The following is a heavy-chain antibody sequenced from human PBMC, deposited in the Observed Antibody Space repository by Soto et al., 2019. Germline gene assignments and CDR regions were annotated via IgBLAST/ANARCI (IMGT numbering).Heavy chain of an antibody. CDR3: ARLNHDDSSGYYYLDWFDP. CDR2: IYHSGST. Sequence: PSETLSLTCTVSGGSISSGDYYWSWVRQPPGKGLEWIGEIYHSGSTNYNPSLKSRVTISVDKSKNQFSLKLSSVTAADTAVYYCARLNHDDSSGYYYLDWFDPWGQGTLVTVSS. J-gene: IGHJ5*02. D-gene: IGHD3-22*01. V-gene: IGHV4-4*02. CDR1: GGSISSGDYY.